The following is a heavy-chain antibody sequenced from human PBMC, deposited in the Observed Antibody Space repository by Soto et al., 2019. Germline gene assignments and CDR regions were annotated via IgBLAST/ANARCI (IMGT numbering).Heavy chain of an antibody. V-gene: IGHV5-51*01. J-gene: IGHJ4*02. CDR2: IFSSDSSA. Sequence: GESLKISCKASGFTFSSYSLGWVRHMPGKGLQWMGNIFSSDSSAKYSPSFVGQVTISVDRSINTAYLQWSSLKASDTAIYYCGPWGGSSWFDYWGPGTLVTVS. D-gene: IGHD2-2*01. CDR3: GPWGGSSWFDY. CDR1: GFTFSSYS.